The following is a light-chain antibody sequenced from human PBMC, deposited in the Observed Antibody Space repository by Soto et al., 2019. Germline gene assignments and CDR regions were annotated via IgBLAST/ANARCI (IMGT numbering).Light chain of an antibody. CDR2: EVS. V-gene: IGLV2-14*01. Sequence: QSALTQPASVSGSPGQSITISCTGSSSDIRAYNYVSWFQQYPGKAPKLIISEVSNRPSGVSNRFSGSKSGTAASLTISGLQTEDEADYFCFSFTTDWTHVFGTGTKVTVL. J-gene: IGLJ1*01. CDR1: SSDIRAYNY. CDR3: FSFTTDWTHV.